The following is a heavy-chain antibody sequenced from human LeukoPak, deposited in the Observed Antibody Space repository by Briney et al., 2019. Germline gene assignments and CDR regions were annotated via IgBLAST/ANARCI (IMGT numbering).Heavy chain of an antibody. D-gene: IGHD3-9*01. Sequence: ASVKVSCKASGYTFTGYYMHWVRQAPGQGLEWMGRINPNSGGTNYAQKFQGRVTMTRDTSISKAYMELSRLRSDDTAVYYCASETAYYDILTGHLDYRGQGTLVTVSS. CDR3: ASETAYYDILTGHLDY. CDR2: INPNSGGT. CDR1: GYTFTGYY. V-gene: IGHV1-2*06. J-gene: IGHJ4*02.